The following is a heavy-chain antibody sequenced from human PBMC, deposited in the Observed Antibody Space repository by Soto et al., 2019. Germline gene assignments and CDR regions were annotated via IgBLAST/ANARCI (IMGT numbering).Heavy chain of an antibody. Sequence: GGSLRLSCAASGFTFSSYGMHWVRQAPGKGLEWVAVIWYDGSNKYYADSVKGRFTISRDNSKNTLYLQMNSLRAEDTAVYYCAREYYYDSSGPRPLDYWGQGTLLTVSS. CDR1: GFTFSSYG. V-gene: IGHV3-33*01. CDR3: AREYYYDSSGPRPLDY. CDR2: IWYDGSNK. D-gene: IGHD3-22*01. J-gene: IGHJ4*02.